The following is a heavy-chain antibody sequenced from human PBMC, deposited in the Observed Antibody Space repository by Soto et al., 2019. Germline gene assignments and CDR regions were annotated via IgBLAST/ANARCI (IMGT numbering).Heavy chain of an antibody. D-gene: IGHD1-26*01. Sequence: GGSLRLSCEASGLTFSNAWMNWVRQTPGKGLEWVGRIKSKTDGGTTDYAAPVKGRFTISRDDSKNTVYLQMNSLRAEDTAVYYCAKDLYEWELLFPRIVFDYWGQGTLVTVSS. CDR1: GLTFSNAW. CDR2: IKSKTDGGTT. J-gene: IGHJ4*02. V-gene: IGHV3-15*07. CDR3: AKDLYEWELLFPRIVFDY.